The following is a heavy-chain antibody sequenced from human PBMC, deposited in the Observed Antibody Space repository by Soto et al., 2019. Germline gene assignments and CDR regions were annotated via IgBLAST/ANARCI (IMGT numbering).Heavy chain of an antibody. CDR1: GFTCNTYA. V-gene: IGHV3-23*01. J-gene: IGHJ4*01. CDR3: AKFHGSGTYYNFPDY. D-gene: IGHD3-10*01. CDR2: ISDSGGGT. Sequence: XGSLILSCAASGFTCNTYAMSWVRQAPGKGLEWVSTISDSGGGTYYTASVKGRFTISRDNSKNTLYLLMNSLSAEDTALYYCAKFHGSGTYYNFPDYWGHGTLATVSS.